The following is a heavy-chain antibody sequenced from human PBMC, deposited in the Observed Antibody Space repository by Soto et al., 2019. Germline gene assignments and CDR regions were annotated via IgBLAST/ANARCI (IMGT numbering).Heavy chain of an antibody. CDR2: IIPASATE. V-gene: IGHV1-69*14. J-gene: IGHJ6*04. CDR1: GGSFSTDG. CDR3: ATAVTAGIYYNYGMDV. D-gene: IGHD6-13*01. Sequence: QVHLVQSGAEVKKPGSSVNISCKASGGSFSTDGINWVRKSPGQGLEWMGGIIPASATENYAQKFQGRVPINADKSTNIAHMKMSSLRSEDTAVYYCATAVTAGIYYNYGMDVGGKGTTLPVSS.